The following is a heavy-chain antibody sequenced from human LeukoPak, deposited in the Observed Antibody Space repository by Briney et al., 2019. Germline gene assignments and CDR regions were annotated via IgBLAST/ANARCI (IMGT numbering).Heavy chain of an antibody. V-gene: IGHV4-4*07. CDR3: ARVGSGSRYLDY. CDR2: IYTSGST. CDR1: GGSISSYY. Sequence: SETLSLTCTVSGGSISSYYWSWIRRPAGKGLEWIGRIYTSGSTTYNPSLKSRATMSVDTSRTQFSLKLSSVTAADTAVYYCARVGSGSRYLDYWGQGILVIVSS. J-gene: IGHJ4*02. D-gene: IGHD5-12*01.